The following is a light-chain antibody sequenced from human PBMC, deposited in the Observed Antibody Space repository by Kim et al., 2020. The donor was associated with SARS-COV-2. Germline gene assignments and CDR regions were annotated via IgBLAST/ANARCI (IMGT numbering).Light chain of an antibody. Sequence: ITCRASQSISSWLAWYQQKPGKAPKLLIYKASSLESGVPSRFSGSGSGTEFTLTISSLQPDDFATYYCQQYNSYSLWTFGQGTKVDIK. CDR1: QSISSW. J-gene: IGKJ1*01. CDR3: QQYNSYSLWT. CDR2: KAS. V-gene: IGKV1-5*03.